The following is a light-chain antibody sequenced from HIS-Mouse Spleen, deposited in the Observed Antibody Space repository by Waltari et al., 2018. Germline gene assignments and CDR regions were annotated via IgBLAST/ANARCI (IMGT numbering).Light chain of an antibody. CDR2: EDS. V-gene: IGLV3-21*02. J-gene: IGLJ1*01. Sequence: SYVLTQPPSVSVAPGQTARITCGGNNIGSKSVHWYQQKPGQAPVLVVYEDSDRPSGIPERFSGSNSGNTGTLSISGVEAGDEADYYCQVWDSSSDHYVFGTGTKVTVL. CDR1: NIGSKS. CDR3: QVWDSSSDHYV.